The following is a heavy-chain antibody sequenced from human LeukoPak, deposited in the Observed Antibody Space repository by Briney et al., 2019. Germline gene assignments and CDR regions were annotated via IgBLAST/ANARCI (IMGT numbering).Heavy chain of an antibody. V-gene: IGHV4-59*01. CDR1: GGSISSYY. CDR3: ARGLGYYYYMDV. Sequence: SETLSLTCTVSGGSISSYYWSWIRQPPGEGLEWIGYIYYSGSTNYNPSLKSRVTISVDTSKNQFSLKLSSVTAADTAVYYCARGLGYYYYMDVWGKGTTVTVSS. CDR2: IYYSGST. J-gene: IGHJ6*03.